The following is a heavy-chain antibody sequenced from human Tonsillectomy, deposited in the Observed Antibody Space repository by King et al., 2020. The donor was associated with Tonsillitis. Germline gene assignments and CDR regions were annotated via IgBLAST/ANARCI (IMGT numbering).Heavy chain of an antibody. CDR1: GFTFSSYG. CDR3: ARDRGEMATLDY. D-gene: IGHD5-24*01. V-gene: IGHV3-33*01. CDR2: IWYDGSTK. Sequence: VQLVESGGGVVQPGRSLRLSCAASGFTFSSYGMHLVRQASGKGLEWVAGIWYDGSTKYYADSVKGRFTISRDNSKTTLYLQMNSLRAEDTAVYYCARDRGEMATLDYWGQGTLVTVSS. J-gene: IGHJ4*02.